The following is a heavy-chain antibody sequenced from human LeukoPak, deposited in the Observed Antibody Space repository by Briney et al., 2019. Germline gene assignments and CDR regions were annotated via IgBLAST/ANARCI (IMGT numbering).Heavy chain of an antibody. Sequence: ASVKVSCKASGYTFTSYGISWVRQAPGQGLEWMGWISAYNGNTNYAQKLQGRVTMTTDTSTSTAYMELRSLRYDDTAVYYCARVSGINDYVWGSYRYKGGYYFDYWGREPWSPSPQ. CDR2: ISAYNGNT. CDR1: GYTFTSYG. D-gene: IGHD3-16*02. CDR3: ARVSGINDYVWGSYRYKGGYYFDY. V-gene: IGHV1-18*01. J-gene: IGHJ4*02.